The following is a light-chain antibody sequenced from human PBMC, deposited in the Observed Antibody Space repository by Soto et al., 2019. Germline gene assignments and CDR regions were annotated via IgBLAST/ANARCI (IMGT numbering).Light chain of an antibody. V-gene: IGLV2-14*01. CDR3: VSYTASASYV. J-gene: IGLJ1*01. CDR1: SSDVGGYIY. Sequence: QSALTQPASVSGSPGQSITISCTGTSSDVGGYIYVSWYQQHPGKAPKLMVFDVNNRPSGVSNRFSGSKSGNTASLTISPLQAEDDADYYCVSYTASASYVFGTGTKVTVL. CDR2: DVN.